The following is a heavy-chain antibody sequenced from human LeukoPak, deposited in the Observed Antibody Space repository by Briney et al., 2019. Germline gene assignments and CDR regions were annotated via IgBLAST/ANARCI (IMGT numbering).Heavy chain of an antibody. J-gene: IGHJ4*02. V-gene: IGHV4-59*01. CDR2: IYYSGST. CDR3: ARGARGYSYGSDY. CDR1: GGSFSGYY. D-gene: IGHD5-18*01. Sequence: SETLSLTCAVYGGSFSGYYWSWIRQPPGKGLEWIGYIYYSGSTNYNPSLKSRVTISVDTSKNQFSLKLSSVTAADTAVYYCARGARGYSYGSDYWGQGTLVTVSS.